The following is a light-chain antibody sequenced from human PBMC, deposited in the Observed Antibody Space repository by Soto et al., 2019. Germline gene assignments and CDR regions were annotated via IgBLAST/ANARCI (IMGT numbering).Light chain of an antibody. V-gene: IGLV2-8*01. CDR1: SSDVGGYNY. CDR2: DVS. J-gene: IGLJ1*01. Sequence: QSALTQPPSASGSPGQSVAISCTGTSSDVGGYNYVSWYQQNPGKAPKLMIYDVSKRPSGVPHRFSGSKSGNTASLTVSGLQAEDEADYYCSSYAGTHIVFGTGTKLTVL. CDR3: SSYAGTHIV.